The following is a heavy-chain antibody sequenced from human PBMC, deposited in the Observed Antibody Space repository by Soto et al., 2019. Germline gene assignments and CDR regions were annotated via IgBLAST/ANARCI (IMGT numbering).Heavy chain of an antibody. CDR2: IYHSGST. D-gene: IGHD6-13*01. CDR3: ARDLAAAGNYGMDV. CDR1: GGSISSSNW. J-gene: IGHJ6*02. V-gene: IGHV4-4*02. Sequence: SETLSLTCAVSGGSISSSNWWSWVRQPPGKGLEWIGEIYHSGSTNYNPSLKSRVTISVDKSKNQFSLKLSSVTAADTAVYYCARDLAAAGNYGMDVWGQGTTVTVSS.